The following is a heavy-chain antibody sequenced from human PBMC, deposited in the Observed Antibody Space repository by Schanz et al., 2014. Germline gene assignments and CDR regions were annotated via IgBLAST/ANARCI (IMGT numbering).Heavy chain of an antibody. J-gene: IGHJ4*02. CDR2: ISGDHRNT. CDR1: GFTFSTHA. V-gene: IGHV3-23*04. Sequence: EVQLVESGGGLVQPGGSLRLSCAASGFTFSTHAMSWVRQAPGKGLEWVSSISGDHRNTFYADSVKGRFTISRDNFKGALYLQMNSLRAEDTAVYYCARIGGSVFDYWAQGTLVTGSS. CDR3: ARIGGSVFDY. D-gene: IGHD3-10*01.